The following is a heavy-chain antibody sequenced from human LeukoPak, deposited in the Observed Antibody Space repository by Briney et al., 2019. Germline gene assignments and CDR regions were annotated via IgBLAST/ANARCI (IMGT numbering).Heavy chain of an antibody. Sequence: ASVKVSCKASGGTFSSYAISWVRQAPGQGLEWMGGIIPIFGTANYAQKFQGRVTITTDESTSTAYMELSSLRSEDKDVYYCARASRVISGYDKDNYYYGMDVWGQGTTVTVSS. D-gene: IGHD5-12*01. CDR3: ARASRVISGYDKDNYYYGMDV. V-gene: IGHV1-69*05. CDR1: GGTFSSYA. CDR2: IIPIFGTA. J-gene: IGHJ6*02.